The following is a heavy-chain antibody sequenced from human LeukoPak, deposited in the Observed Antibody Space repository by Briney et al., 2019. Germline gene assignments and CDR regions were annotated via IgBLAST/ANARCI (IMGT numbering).Heavy chain of an antibody. CDR2: ISSSGTTT. CDR1: GFTFSSYG. V-gene: IGHV3-48*04. J-gene: IGHJ6*02. CDR3: ARDKRGLTGYNNYGMDV. D-gene: IGHD1-14*01. Sequence: GRSLRLSCAASGFTFSSYGLHWVRQAPGKGLEWVSYISSSGTTTYYADSVRGRFTISRDNAKNSLHVQMNSLRAEDTAVYYCARDKRGLTGYNNYGMDVWGQGTTVTVSS.